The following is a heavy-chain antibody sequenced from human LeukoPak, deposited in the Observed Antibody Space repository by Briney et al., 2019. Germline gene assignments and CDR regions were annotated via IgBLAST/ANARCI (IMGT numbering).Heavy chain of an antibody. CDR1: GFTFSSYA. V-gene: IGHV3-30*04. Sequence: GGSLRLSCAASGFTFSSYAMHWVRQAPGKGLEWVAVISYDGSNKYYADSVKGRFTISRDNSKNTQYLQINSLREDDTAIYYCARERGVLDAFDIWGQGTIVTVFS. CDR2: ISYDGSNK. D-gene: IGHD3-16*01. J-gene: IGHJ3*02. CDR3: ARERGVLDAFDI.